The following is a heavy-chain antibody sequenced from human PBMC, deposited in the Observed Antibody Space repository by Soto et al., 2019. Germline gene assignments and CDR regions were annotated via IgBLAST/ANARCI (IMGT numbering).Heavy chain of an antibody. V-gene: IGHV4-59*01. CDR3: ARERAGQYYHYGMDV. J-gene: IGHJ6*02. CDR2: IYYSGST. D-gene: IGHD6-19*01. Sequence: SETLSLTCTVSGGSISSYYWSWIRQPPGKGLEWIGYIYYSGSTNYNPSLKSRVTISVDTSKNQFSLKLSSVTAVDTAVYYCARERAGQYYHYGMDVWGQGTTVTVSS. CDR1: GGSISSYY.